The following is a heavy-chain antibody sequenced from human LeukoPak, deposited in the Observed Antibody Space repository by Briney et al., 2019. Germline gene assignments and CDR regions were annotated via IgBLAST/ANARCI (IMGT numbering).Heavy chain of an antibody. CDR1: VYTLTKLS. V-gene: IGHV1-24*01. D-gene: IGHD6-19*01. Sequence: SVTVSSKVSVYTLTKLSMHWVRQAPGKGHAWMGGFDPEDGETIYAQEFQGRVTMTEATSTDRAYMELSSLRSEDTAVYYCATDSSGRDAFDIWGQGTMVTVSS. CDR2: FDPEDGET. J-gene: IGHJ3*02. CDR3: ATDSSGRDAFDI.